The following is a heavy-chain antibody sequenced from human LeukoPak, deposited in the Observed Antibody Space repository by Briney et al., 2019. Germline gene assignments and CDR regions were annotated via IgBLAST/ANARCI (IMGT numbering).Heavy chain of an antibody. V-gene: IGHV3-15*01. J-gene: IGHJ6*03. Sequence: GGSLRLSCAASGFTFSNAWMSWVRQAPGKGLEWVGRIKSKTDGGTTDYAAPVKGRFTISRDDSKNTLYLQMNSLKTEDTAVYYCTTRGFATGYYYYYMDVWGKGTTVTVSS. CDR3: TTRGFATGYYYYYMDV. D-gene: IGHD3-3*01. CDR1: GFTFSNAW. CDR2: IKSKTDGGTT.